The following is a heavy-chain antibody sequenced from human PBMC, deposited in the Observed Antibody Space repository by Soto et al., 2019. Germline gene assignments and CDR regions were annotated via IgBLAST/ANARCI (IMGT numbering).Heavy chain of an antibody. Sequence: LAETLSLTCAVYGGSFSGYYWSWIRQPPGKGLEWIGEINHSGSTNYNPSLKSRDTISVDTSKNQFSLKLSSVTAADTAVYYCARDVGSSGYYYYGMDVWGQGTTVTVS. D-gene: IGHD6-19*01. CDR2: INHSGST. J-gene: IGHJ6*02. CDR1: GGSFSGYY. V-gene: IGHV4-34*01. CDR3: ARDVGSSGYYYYGMDV.